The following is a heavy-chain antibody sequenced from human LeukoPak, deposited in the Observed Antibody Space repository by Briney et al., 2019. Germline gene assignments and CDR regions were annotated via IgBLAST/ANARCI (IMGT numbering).Heavy chain of an antibody. CDR2: IYYSGST. D-gene: IGHD3-10*01. Sequence: SQTLSLTCTVSGGSISSGGYYWSWIRQHPGKGLECIGYIYYSGSTYYNPSLKSRVTISVDTSKNQFSLKLSSVTAADTAVYYCARLRLVRGVISQKYWFDPWGQGTLVTVSS. V-gene: IGHV4-31*03. J-gene: IGHJ5*02. CDR1: GGSISSGGYY. CDR3: ARLRLVRGVISQKYWFDP.